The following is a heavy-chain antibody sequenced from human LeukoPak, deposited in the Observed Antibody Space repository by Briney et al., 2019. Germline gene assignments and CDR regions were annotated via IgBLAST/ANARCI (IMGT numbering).Heavy chain of an antibody. Sequence: ASVKVCCTASEYRFTDYYMHWWRQAPRQGPEWMGWINPNSGGTNYEQKCQGRVTMTSDTSISTGYMELSRLRSDDTAVYYCARKSTRGFDYWGQGTLVTVSS. CDR3: ARKSTRGFDY. D-gene: IGHD3-10*01. CDR1: EYRFTDYY. V-gene: IGHV1-2*02. CDR2: INPNSGGT. J-gene: IGHJ4*02.